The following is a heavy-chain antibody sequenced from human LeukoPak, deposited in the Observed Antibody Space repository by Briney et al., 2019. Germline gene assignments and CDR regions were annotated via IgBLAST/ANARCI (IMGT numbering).Heavy chain of an antibody. CDR2: VKTDGSST. CDR1: GFSFSSYW. D-gene: IGHD3-10*01. V-gene: IGHV3-74*01. CDR3: AREGYYGSAALYS. J-gene: IGHJ5*01. Sequence: GGSLRLSCAASGFSFSSYWMHWVRQAPGKGLVCVSRVKTDGSSTSYADSVKGRFTISRDNAKNTLYLQMNSLRAEDTAVYYCAREGYYGSAALYSWGHGTLVTVSS.